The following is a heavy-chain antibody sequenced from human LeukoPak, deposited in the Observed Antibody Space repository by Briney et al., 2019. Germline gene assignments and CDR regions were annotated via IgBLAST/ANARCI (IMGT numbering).Heavy chain of an antibody. CDR1: GYTFTGYY. J-gene: IGHJ4*02. D-gene: IGHD3-10*01. CDR3: ARSSIWFGERTDVSDY. Sequence: GASVKVSCKASGYTFTGYYMHWVRQAPGQGLEWMGWINPNSGGTNYAQKFQGRVTMTRDTSISTAYMELSRLRSDDTAVYYCARSSIWFGERTDVSDYWGQGTLVTVSS. V-gene: IGHV1-2*02. CDR2: INPNSGGT.